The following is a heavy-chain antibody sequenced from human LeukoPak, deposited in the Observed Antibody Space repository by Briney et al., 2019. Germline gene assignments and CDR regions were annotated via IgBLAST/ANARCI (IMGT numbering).Heavy chain of an antibody. CDR2: TYYRSKWYN. J-gene: IGHJ4*02. V-gene: IGHV6-1*01. Sequence: SQTLSLTCALSGDSVSSNSAAWNWLRRSPTRGLEWLGRTYYRSKWYNDYAVSVKSRITINPDTSKNQFSLQLNSVTPEDTAVYYCATGTGTMRYWGQGTLVTVSS. CDR1: GDSVSSNSAA. D-gene: IGHD1-7*01. CDR3: ATGTGTMRY.